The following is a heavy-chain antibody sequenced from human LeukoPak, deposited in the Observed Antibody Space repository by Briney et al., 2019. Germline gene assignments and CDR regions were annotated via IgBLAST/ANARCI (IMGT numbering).Heavy chain of an antibody. Sequence: PSETLSLTCTVSGGSISSYYWSWIRQPPGKGLEWIGYIYYSGSTNYNPSLKSRVTISVDTSKNQFSLKLSSVTAADTAVYYCAVAGHYDILTGYYIDAFDIWGQGTMVTVSS. CDR3: AVAGHYDILTGYYIDAFDI. V-gene: IGHV4-59*01. J-gene: IGHJ3*02. CDR1: GGSISSYY. D-gene: IGHD3-9*01. CDR2: IYYSGST.